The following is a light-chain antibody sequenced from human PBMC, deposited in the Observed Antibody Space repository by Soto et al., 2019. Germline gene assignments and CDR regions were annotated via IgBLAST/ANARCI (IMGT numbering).Light chain of an antibody. CDR1: QSLLHSNGYNY. CDR3: MQPLQSWT. J-gene: IGKJ1*01. V-gene: IGKV2-28*01. Sequence: DIVMTQSPLSLPVTPGEPASISCRSSQSLLHSNGYNYLDWYLQKPGQSPQLLIYLGSNRASGVPDRFSGSGSSTDFTPKISRVEAEDVGVYYCMQPLQSWTFGQGTKVDIK. CDR2: LGS.